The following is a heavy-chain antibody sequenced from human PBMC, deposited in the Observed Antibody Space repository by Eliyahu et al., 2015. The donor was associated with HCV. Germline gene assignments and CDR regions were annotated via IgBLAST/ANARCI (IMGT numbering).Heavy chain of an antibody. Sequence: EVQLVESGGGLVQPGRSLRLSCXGFGFPFGDFALSGVRQGPGKGLEWIGLIRIQNYHGTTEYAASVKGRFTISRDDSKNIAYLQMDSLKTEDTAVYFCARTFGDYSRGFFDYWGQGTLVTASS. D-gene: IGHD3-10*01. CDR3: ARTFGDYSRGFFDY. CDR2: IRIQNYHGTT. V-gene: IGHV3-49*04. J-gene: IGHJ4*02. CDR1: GFPFGDFA.